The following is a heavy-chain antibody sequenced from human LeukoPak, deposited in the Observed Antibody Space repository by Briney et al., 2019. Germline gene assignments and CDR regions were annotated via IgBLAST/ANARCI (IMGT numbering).Heavy chain of an antibody. V-gene: IGHV1-18*01. D-gene: IGHD3-10*01. CDR3: ARDRSPITMVRGVIHQDNWFDP. Sequence: ASVKVSCRASGYTFASYGISWVRQAPGQGLEWMGWISVYDGNTNYAQKLQGRVTMTTDTSTSTAYMELRSLRSDDTAVYYCARDRSPITMVRGVIHQDNWFDPWGQGTLVTVSS. CDR1: GYTFASYG. CDR2: ISVYDGNT. J-gene: IGHJ5*02.